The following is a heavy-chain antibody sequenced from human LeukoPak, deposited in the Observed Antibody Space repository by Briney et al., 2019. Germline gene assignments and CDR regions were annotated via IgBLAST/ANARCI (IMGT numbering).Heavy chain of an antibody. CDR1: GFTFSSYG. CDR2: IWYDGSNK. V-gene: IGHV3-33*01. J-gene: IGHJ4*02. CDR3: ARGGGSYLYYFDY. D-gene: IGHD1-26*01. Sequence: GGSLRLSCAASGFTFSSYGMHWVRQAPGKGLEWVAVIWYDGSNKHYADSVKGRFTISRDNSKNTLYLQMNSLRAEDTAVYYCARGGGSYLYYFDYWGQGTLVTVSS.